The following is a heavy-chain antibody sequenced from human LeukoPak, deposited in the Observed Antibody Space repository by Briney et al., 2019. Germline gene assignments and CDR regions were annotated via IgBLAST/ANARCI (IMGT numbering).Heavy chain of an antibody. CDR3: ARENSGSYREFDY. CDR1: GGSITSGTYY. Sequence: NPSETLSLTCTVSGGSITSGTYYWTWIRHHPGKGLEWIGYIYSSGDTQYNPSLRSRVTMSVDTSKNQCSLKLSSVTAADTAVYYCARENSGSYREFDYWGQGTLITVSS. D-gene: IGHD1-26*01. V-gene: IGHV4-31*03. CDR2: IYSSGDT. J-gene: IGHJ4*02.